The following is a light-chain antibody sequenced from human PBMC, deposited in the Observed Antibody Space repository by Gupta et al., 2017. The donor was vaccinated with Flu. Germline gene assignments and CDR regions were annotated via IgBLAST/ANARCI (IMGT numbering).Light chain of an antibody. V-gene: IGLV2-14*04. CDR2: DVN. Sequence: TSNDVGGYNYVSWYQQHPGKAPKLMIYDVNNRPSGVSNRFSGSKSGNTASLTISGLQAEDEADYYCSSYTSSSTRVFGTGTKVTVL. CDR3: SSYTSSSTRV. J-gene: IGLJ1*01. CDR1: SNDVGGYNY.